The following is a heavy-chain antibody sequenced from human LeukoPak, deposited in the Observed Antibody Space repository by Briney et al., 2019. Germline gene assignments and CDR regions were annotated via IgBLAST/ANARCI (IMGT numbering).Heavy chain of an antibody. CDR1: GGSISSSSYY. V-gene: IGHV4-39*01. CDR3: ARAMAAREVFDY. Sequence: PSETLSLTCTVSGGSISSSSYYWGWIRQPPGKGLEWIGSIYYSGSTYYNPSLKSRVTISVDTSKNQFSLKLSSVTAADTAVYYCARAMAAREVFDYWGQGTLVTVSS. D-gene: IGHD6-6*01. CDR2: IYYSGST. J-gene: IGHJ4*02.